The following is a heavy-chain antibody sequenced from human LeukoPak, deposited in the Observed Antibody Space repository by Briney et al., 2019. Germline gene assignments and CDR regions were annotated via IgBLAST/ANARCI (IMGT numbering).Heavy chain of an antibody. Sequence: GGSLRLSCAASGFTFSSYAMHWVRQAPGKGLEWVAVISYDGSNKYYADSVKGRFTISRDNSKNTLYLQMNSLRAEDTAVYYCASFRNVLDYWGQGTLVTVSS. J-gene: IGHJ4*02. V-gene: IGHV3-30*01. D-gene: IGHD1-14*01. CDR2: ISYDGSNK. CDR1: GFTFSSYA. CDR3: ASFRNVLDY.